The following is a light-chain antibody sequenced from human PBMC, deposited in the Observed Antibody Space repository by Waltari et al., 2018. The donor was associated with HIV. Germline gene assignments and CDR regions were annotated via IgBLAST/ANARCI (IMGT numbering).Light chain of an antibody. CDR1: SSDVGGYNY. V-gene: IGLV2-14*01. CDR3: SSYTSSSTPLV. CDR2: EVS. Sequence: QSALTQPASVSGSPGQSITISCTGTSSDVGGYNYVSWYQQHPGKAPKLMIYEVSNRPSAVSTRFSGSKSGNTASLTISGLQAEDEADYYCSSYTSSSTPLVFGTGTKVTVL. J-gene: IGLJ1*01.